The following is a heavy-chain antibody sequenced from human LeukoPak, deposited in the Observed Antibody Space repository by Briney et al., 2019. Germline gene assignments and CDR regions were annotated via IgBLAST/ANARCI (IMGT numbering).Heavy chain of an antibody. J-gene: IGHJ4*02. CDR3: VKATLSQWLEPLSFDF. V-gene: IGHV3-43*01. CDR1: GFTFDDYA. D-gene: IGHD6-19*01. CDR2: ISWDGAGS. Sequence: PGRSLRLSCAASGFTFDDYAMHWVRQAPGKGLEWVSLISWDGAGSSYAGSVKGRFTISRDNTKNSLYLQMNSLRTEDTALYHCVKATLSQWLEPLSFDFWGPGTLVTVSS.